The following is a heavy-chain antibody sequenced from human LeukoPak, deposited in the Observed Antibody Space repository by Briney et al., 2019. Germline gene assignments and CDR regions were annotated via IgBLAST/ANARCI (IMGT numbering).Heavy chain of an antibody. CDR3: ARFLEYSSSKPPN. CDR2: INHSGST. Sequence: SETLSLTCAVYGGSFSGYYWSWIRQPPGKGLEWIGEINHSGSTNYNPSLKSRVTISVDTSKNQFSLKLSSVTAADTAVYYCARFLEYSSSKPPNWGQGTLVTVSS. J-gene: IGHJ4*02. V-gene: IGHV4-34*01. CDR1: GGSFSGYY. D-gene: IGHD6-6*01.